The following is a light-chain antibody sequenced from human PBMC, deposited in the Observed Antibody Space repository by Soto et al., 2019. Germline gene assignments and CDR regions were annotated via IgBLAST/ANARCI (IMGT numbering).Light chain of an antibody. CDR1: SSDVGGYNY. CDR2: EVN. J-gene: IGLJ1*01. Sequence: QSALTQSASVSESPGQSVTISCTGTSSDVGGYNYVSWYQQHPGKAPKLMIYEVNNRPSGISNRFSGSKSGNTASLTISGLQAEDEADYYCSSFTSTSTYVFGTGTKLTVL. CDR3: SSFTSTSTYV. V-gene: IGLV2-14*01.